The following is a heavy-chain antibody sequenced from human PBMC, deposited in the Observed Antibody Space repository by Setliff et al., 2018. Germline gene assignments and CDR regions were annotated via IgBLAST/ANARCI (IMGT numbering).Heavy chain of an antibody. CDR1: GYNFISYG. J-gene: IGHJ5*02. CDR3: ARSPAVLGIVYLDP. CDR2: ISPANGNT. D-gene: IGHD2-15*01. Sequence: ASVKVSCKASGYNFISYGISWVRQAPGQGLEWMGWISPANGNTNYIQRFQDRVTMTIDTSTSTVYMELDSLRSEDTAVYYCARSPAVLGIVYLDPWGQGTLVTVSS. V-gene: IGHV1-18*01.